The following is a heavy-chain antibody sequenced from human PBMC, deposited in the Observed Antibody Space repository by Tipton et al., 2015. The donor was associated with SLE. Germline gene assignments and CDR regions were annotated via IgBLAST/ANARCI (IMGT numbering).Heavy chain of an antibody. Sequence: GSLRLSCAASGFTFSSYAMSWVRQAPGKGLEWVSAISGSGGSTYYADSVKGRFTISRDNSKNTLYLQMNSLRTEDTAVYYCAKGEGWAEDYYYYMDVWGKGTTVTVSS. J-gene: IGHJ6*03. CDR1: GFTFSSYA. CDR3: AKGEGWAEDYYYYMDV. D-gene: IGHD1-26*01. CDR2: ISGSGGST. V-gene: IGHV3-23*01.